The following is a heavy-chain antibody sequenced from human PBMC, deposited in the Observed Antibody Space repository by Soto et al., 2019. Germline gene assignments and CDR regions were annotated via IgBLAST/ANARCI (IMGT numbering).Heavy chain of an antibody. CDR2: IRSKANSYAT. J-gene: IGHJ6*02. V-gene: IGHV3-73*01. Sequence: PGGSLRLSCAASGFTFSGSAMHRVRQASGKGLEWVGRIRSKANSYATAYAASVKGRFTISRDDSKNTAYLQMNSLKTEDTAVYYCTGWVEMATEYYYYGMDVWGQGTTVTVSS. CDR3: TGWVEMATEYYYYGMDV. D-gene: IGHD5-12*01. CDR1: GFTFSGSA.